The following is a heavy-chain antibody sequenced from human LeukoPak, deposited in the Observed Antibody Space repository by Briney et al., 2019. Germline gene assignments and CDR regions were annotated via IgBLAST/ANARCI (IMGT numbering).Heavy chain of an antibody. Sequence: PGGSLRLSCAASGLTVSRNYMSWVRQAPGKGLEWVSTISGSGGSTYYADSVKGRFTISRDNSKNTLYLQMNTLRAEDTAVYYCAKASRFGYSYGPREYFYYMDVWGKGTTVTISS. D-gene: IGHD5-18*01. CDR2: ISGSGGST. J-gene: IGHJ6*03. V-gene: IGHV3-23*01. CDR3: AKASRFGYSYGPREYFYYMDV. CDR1: GLTVSRNY.